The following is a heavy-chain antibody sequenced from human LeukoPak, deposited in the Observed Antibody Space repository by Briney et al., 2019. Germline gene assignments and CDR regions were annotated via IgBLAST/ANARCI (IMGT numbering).Heavy chain of an antibody. CDR3: AREVGYCSGGSCYSYFDY. V-gene: IGHV4-59*01. CDR2: IYYSGST. J-gene: IGHJ4*02. Sequence: SETLSLTCTVSGGSISSYYWGWIRQPPGKGLEWIGYIYYSGSTNYNASLTNRVTISVDTSKNQFSLKLSSVIAADTAVYYCAREVGYCSGGSCYSYFDYWGQGTLVTVSS. CDR1: GGSISSYY. D-gene: IGHD2-15*01.